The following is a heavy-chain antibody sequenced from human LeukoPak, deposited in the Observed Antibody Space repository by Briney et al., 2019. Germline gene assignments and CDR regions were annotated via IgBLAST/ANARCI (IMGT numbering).Heavy chain of an antibody. D-gene: IGHD3-16*01. CDR1: GFTVSSNY. CDR2: IYTEGTT. CDR3: ASVGD. Sequence: PGGSLRLSCAVSGFTVSSNYFSWVRQAPGKGLEWVSVIYTEGTTYYADSVKGRFTISRDNSKNTVYLQMNSLRVEDTAVYYCASVGDWGQGTLVTVSS. J-gene: IGHJ4*02. V-gene: IGHV3-66*02.